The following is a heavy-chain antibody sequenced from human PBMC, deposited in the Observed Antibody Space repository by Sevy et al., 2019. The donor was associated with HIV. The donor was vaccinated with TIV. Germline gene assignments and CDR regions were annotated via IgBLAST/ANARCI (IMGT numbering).Heavy chain of an antibody. CDR1: GFSFDDYA. D-gene: IGHD6-19*01. CDR2: ISWVGGIT. J-gene: IGHJ4*02. V-gene: IGHV3-43*01. CDR3: AKDVASFSVAGGGFDY. Sequence: GGSLRLSCAASGFSFDDYALHWVRQVPGKGLEWVSLISWVGGITYYADSVKGRFTISRDNSKNSLYLQMHSLRTEDTALYYCAKDVASFSVAGGGFDYWGQGTLVTVSS.